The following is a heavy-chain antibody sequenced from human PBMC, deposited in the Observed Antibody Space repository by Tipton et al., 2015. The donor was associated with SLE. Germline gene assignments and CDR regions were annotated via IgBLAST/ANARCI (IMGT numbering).Heavy chain of an antibody. D-gene: IGHD4-17*01. J-gene: IGHJ6*02. V-gene: IGHV4-59*12. CDR3: AAGDRDDYYGMDV. Sequence: TLSLTCTVSGGSISSDYWHWIRQPPGKGLEWIGYIYYSGTTNYNPSLKSRLTMSVDTSNNHLSLKLSSVTALDTAVYYCAAGDRDDYYGMDVWGQGTTVTVSS. CDR1: GGSISSDY. CDR2: IYYSGTT.